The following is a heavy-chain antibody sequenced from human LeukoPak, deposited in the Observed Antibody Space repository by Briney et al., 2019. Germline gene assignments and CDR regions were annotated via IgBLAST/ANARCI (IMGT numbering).Heavy chain of an antibody. J-gene: IGHJ4*02. Sequence: GGSLRLSCAASGVIFSSSEMNWVRQAPGQGLEWVSYISKSGGTIYYADSVKGRFTLSRDNAKNSLYLQMSSLRAEDTAVYYCAKGWDYFEYWGQGTLVTVSS. CDR2: ISKSGGTI. CDR3: AKGWDYFEY. D-gene: IGHD1-26*01. V-gene: IGHV3-48*03. CDR1: GVIFSSSE.